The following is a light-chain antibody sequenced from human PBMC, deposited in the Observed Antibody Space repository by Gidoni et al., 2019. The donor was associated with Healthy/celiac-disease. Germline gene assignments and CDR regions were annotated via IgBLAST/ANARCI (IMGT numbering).Light chain of an antibody. J-gene: IGKJ1*01. V-gene: IGKV3-15*01. CDR1: QSVSSN. CDR2: VAS. CDR3: QQYNNWPPGT. Sequence: EIVMTQSPATRSVAPGERATLSCRASQSVSSNLAWYQQKPGQAPRLLIYVASTRATGSPARFRGSGSATEFTLTISSLQSEDFAVYYCQQYNNWPPGTFGQGTKVEIK.